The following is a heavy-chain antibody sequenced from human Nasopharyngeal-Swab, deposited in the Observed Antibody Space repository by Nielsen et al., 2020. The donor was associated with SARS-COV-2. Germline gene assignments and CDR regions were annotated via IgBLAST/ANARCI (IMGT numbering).Heavy chain of an antibody. V-gene: IGHV4-34*01. D-gene: IGHD5-18*01. J-gene: IGHJ6*02. CDR1: GGSFSGYY. CDR2: INHSGST. CDR3: ARVAGYSYGLAWYYYYGMDV. Sequence: SETLSLTCAVYGGSFSGYYWSWIRQPPGKGLEWIGEINHSGSTNYNPSFKSRVTISVDTSKNQFSLKLSSVTAADTAVYYCARVAGYSYGLAWYYYYGMDVWGQGTTVTVSS.